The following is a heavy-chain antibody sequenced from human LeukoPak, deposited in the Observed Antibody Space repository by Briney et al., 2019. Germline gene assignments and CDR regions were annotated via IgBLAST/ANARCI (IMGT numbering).Heavy chain of an antibody. CDR2: ISNSGTST. V-gene: IGHV3-23*01. D-gene: IGHD1-7*01. Sequence: GGSLRLSCAASGFTFSSYAMNWVRQAPGKGLEWVSTISNSGTSTYYVDSVKGRFTISRDNSKNMLYLQMNSLRAEDTAEYYCAKEQRDWNYGVFDYWGQGTQVTVSS. CDR1: GFTFSSYA. J-gene: IGHJ4*02. CDR3: AKEQRDWNYGVFDY.